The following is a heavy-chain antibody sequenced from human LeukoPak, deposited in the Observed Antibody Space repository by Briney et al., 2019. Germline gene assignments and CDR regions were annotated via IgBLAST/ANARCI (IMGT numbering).Heavy chain of an antibody. CDR1: GFTFSSYS. CDR3: ARGRAREIDY. Sequence: GGSLRLSCAASGFTFSSYSMNWVRQAPGKGLEWVSSISSGSSYIYYTDSVKGRFTISRDNAKNSLYLQVNSLRAEDTAVYYCARGRAREIDYWGQGTLVTVSS. V-gene: IGHV3-21*01. CDR2: ISSGSSYI. J-gene: IGHJ4*02.